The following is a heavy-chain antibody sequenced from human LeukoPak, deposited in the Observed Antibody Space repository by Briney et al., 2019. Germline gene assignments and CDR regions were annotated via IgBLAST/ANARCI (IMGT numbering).Heavy chain of an antibody. V-gene: IGHV3-21*01. Sequence: GGSLRLSCAASGFSIYTYAMSWVRQAPGKGLEWVSSISSSSSYIYYADSVKGRFTISRDNAKNSLYLQMNSLRAEDTAVYYCARGDYYDSSGYGDYWGQGTLVTVSS. CDR2: ISSSSSYI. CDR1: GFSIYTYA. D-gene: IGHD3-22*01. J-gene: IGHJ4*02. CDR3: ARGDYYDSSGYGDY.